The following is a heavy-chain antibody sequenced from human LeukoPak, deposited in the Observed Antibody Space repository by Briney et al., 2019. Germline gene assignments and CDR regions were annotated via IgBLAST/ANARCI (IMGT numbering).Heavy chain of an antibody. Sequence: PSETLSLTCTVSGGSISSSSYYWGWIRQPPGKGLEWIGTFHYSGSTYYNPSLKSRVTISVNMSRNQFSLKLISVTAADTAVYYCARLYRKTYKWNDQPDYWGQGTLVTVSS. CDR3: ARLYRKTYKWNDQPDY. J-gene: IGHJ4*02. CDR2: FHYSGST. CDR1: GGSISSSSYY. V-gene: IGHV4-39*07. D-gene: IGHD1-20*01.